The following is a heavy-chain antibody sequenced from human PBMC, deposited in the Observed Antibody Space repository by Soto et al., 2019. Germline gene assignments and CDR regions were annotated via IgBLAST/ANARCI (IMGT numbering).Heavy chain of an antibody. J-gene: IGHJ4*02. CDR1: GFTFSSHW. D-gene: IGHD5-18*01. CDR2: IKQDGSER. CDR3: AREDTYGLYVDY. Sequence: PGGSLRLSCAASGFTFSSHWMTWVRQAPGKGLERVANIKQDGSERYYVDSVKGRFSISRDNAENSLYLQMTGLRAEDTAVYYCAREDTYGLYVDYWGQGTLVTVSS. V-gene: IGHV3-7*01.